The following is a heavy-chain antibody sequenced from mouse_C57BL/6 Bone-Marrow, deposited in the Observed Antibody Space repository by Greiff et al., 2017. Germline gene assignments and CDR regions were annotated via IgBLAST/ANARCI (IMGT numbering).Heavy chain of an antibody. Sequence: EVQLQQSGAELVRPGASVKLSCTASGFNFKDYYIHWVKQRPEQGLEWIGWIDPEIGDTEYASKFQGKATITSDTSSNTAYLQLSSLTSEDTSVYYCSSFDGNYFDFWGQGTPLTVAS. J-gene: IGHJ2*01. CDR3: SSFDGNYFDF. D-gene: IGHD2-3*01. CDR2: IDPEIGDT. V-gene: IGHV14-4*01. CDR1: GFNFKDYY.